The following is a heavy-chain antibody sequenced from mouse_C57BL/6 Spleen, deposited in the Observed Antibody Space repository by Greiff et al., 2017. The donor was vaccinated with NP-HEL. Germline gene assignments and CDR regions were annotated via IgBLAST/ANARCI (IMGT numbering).Heavy chain of an antibody. V-gene: IGHV3-2*02. CDR1: GYSITSGYG. J-gene: IGHJ2*01. CDR2: ISYSGST. D-gene: IGHD1-2*01. Sequence: VQLQQSGPGLVKPSQSLSLTCTVAGYSITSGYGWNWIRQFPGNKLEWMGYISYSGSTNYNPSLKSRISITRDTSKNQFFLQLNSVTTEDTATYYCARTARIKYWGQGTTLTVSS. CDR3: ARTARIKY.